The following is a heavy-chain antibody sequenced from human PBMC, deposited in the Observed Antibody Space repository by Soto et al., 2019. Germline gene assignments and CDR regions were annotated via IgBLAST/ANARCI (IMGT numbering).Heavy chain of an antibody. CDR3: ARDRPYSSSWDNWFDP. Sequence: ASVKVSCKASGYTFTSYGISWVRQAPGQGLEWMGWISAYNGNTNYAQKLQGRVTMTTDTSTSTAYMELRSLRSDDTAVYYCARDRPYSSSWDNWFDPWGQGTLVTVSS. D-gene: IGHD6-13*01. CDR2: ISAYNGNT. V-gene: IGHV1-18*01. J-gene: IGHJ5*02. CDR1: GYTFTSYG.